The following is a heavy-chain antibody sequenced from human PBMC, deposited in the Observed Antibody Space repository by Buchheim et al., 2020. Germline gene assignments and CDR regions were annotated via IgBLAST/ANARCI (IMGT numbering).Heavy chain of an antibody. D-gene: IGHD6-13*01. CDR3: ARGIAAAGTRYFQH. Sequence: QVQLVESGGGVVQPGRSLRLSCAASGFTFSSYAMHWVRQAPGKGLEWVAVISYDGSNKYYADSVKGRFTISRDNSKNTLYLQMNSLGAEDTAVYYCARGIAAAGTRYFQHWGQGTL. CDR1: GFTFSSYA. V-gene: IGHV3-30*04. J-gene: IGHJ1*01. CDR2: ISYDGSNK.